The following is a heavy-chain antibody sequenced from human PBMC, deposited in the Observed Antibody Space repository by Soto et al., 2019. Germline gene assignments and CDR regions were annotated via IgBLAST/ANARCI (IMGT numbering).Heavy chain of an antibody. Sequence: PSETLSLTCTVSGGSISSSSYYWGWIRQPPGKGLEWIGSIYYSGSTYYNPSLKSRVTISVDTSKNQFSLKLSSVTAADTAVYSCARTPWDGYTGYYLDYWGQGTLVTVSS. CDR3: ARTPWDGYTGYYLDY. CDR1: GGSISSSSYY. J-gene: IGHJ4*02. CDR2: IYYSGST. V-gene: IGHV4-39*07. D-gene: IGHD5-18*01.